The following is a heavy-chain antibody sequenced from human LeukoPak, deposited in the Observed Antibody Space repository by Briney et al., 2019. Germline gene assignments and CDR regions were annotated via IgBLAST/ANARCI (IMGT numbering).Heavy chain of an antibody. D-gene: IGHD2-15*01. CDR3: AKEDPIVSVGFDY. CDR1: GFTFSSYA. V-gene: IGHV3-23*01. Sequence: GGSLRLSCAASGFTFSSYAMSWVRQAPGKGLEWISAISGSGGNTYYADSVKGRLTISRDNSKNTLFLQMNSLRVEDTAVYYCAKEDPIVSVGFDYWGQGTQVTVTS. CDR2: ISGSGGNT. J-gene: IGHJ4*02.